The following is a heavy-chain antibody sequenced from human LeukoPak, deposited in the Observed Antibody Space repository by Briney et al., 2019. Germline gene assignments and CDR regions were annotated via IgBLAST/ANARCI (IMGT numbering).Heavy chain of an antibody. J-gene: IGHJ5*02. V-gene: IGHV4-59*01. Sequence: PSETLSLTCTVSGGSISTYYWSWILQPPGKGLEWIGYIYYSGSTNYNPSLKSRVTISVDTSKNQFSLKLSSVTAADTAVYYCARVDYSGYDTRGWFDPWGQGTLVTVSS. CDR2: IYYSGST. D-gene: IGHD5-12*01. CDR1: GGSISTYY. CDR3: ARVDYSGYDTRGWFDP.